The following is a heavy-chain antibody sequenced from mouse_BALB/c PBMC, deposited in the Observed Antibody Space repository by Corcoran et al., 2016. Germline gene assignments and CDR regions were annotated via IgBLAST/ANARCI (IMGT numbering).Heavy chain of an antibody. CDR1: GYTFTKYG. Sequence: QIQLVQSGPELKKPGETVKISCRASGYTFTKYGINWVKQAPGKGIKWMGWINTNTGEPTYDDDFKGRFAFSLETSASTAYLQINNLKNEDTATYVWTDGSYYYGLDYWGQGTSGTGSS. CDR3: TDGSYYYGLDY. CDR2: INTNTGEP. D-gene: IGHD2-3*01. V-gene: IGHV9-3-1*01. J-gene: IGHJ4*01.